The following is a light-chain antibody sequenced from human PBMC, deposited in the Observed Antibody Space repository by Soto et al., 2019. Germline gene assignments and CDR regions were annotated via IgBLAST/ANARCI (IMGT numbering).Light chain of an antibody. V-gene: IGKV1-5*03. CDR1: QSISSW. CDR3: KQYNSYSPWT. Sequence: DIQMTQSPSTLSASVGDRVAITCRASQSISSWLAWYQQKPGKAPKLLIYKGSSLESGVPSRFSGSGSETELTLTISSQQTDDFTTYYCKQYNSYSPWTFGQGTKLEIK. CDR2: KGS. J-gene: IGKJ2*02.